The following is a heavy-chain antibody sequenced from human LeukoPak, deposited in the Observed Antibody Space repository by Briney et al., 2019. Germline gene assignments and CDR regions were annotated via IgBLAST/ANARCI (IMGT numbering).Heavy chain of an antibody. CDR1: GGSFSGYY. CDR3: ARGRYYYGSGSYWNY. J-gene: IGHJ4*02. D-gene: IGHD3-10*01. Sequence: SETLSLTCAVYGGSFSGYYWSWIRQPPGKGLEWIGEINHSGSTNYNPSLKSRVTISVDTSKNQFSLKLSSVTAADTAVYYCARGRYYYGSGSYWNYWGQGTLVTVSS. CDR2: INHSGST. V-gene: IGHV4-34*01.